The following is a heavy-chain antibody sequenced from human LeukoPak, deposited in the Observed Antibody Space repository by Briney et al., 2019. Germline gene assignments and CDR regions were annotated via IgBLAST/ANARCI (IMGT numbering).Heavy chain of an antibody. CDR1: GFTFSSYA. CDR2: IRYDGSNK. Sequence: GGSLRLSCAASGFTFSSYAMHWVRQAPGKGLEWVAFIRYDGSNKYYADSVKGRFTISRDNSKNTLYLQMNSLRAEDTAVYYCAAEYYDILTGYFNLDYWGQGTLVTVSS. V-gene: IGHV3-30*02. J-gene: IGHJ4*02. D-gene: IGHD3-9*01. CDR3: AAEYYDILTGYFNLDY.